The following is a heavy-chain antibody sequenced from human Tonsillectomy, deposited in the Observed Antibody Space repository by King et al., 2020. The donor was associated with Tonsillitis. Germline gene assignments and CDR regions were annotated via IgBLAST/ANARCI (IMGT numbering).Heavy chain of an antibody. CDR3: ARSSHSSGWPVDS. Sequence: QLVQSGAEVKKPGESLRISCKDSGYTFVNYWIGWVRQMPGKGLEWMGIIYLTDSDTKYSPSFQGQVTFSADKSINTAYLQWSSLKASDTAMYYCARSSHSSGWPVDSWGQGTPVTVSS. D-gene: IGHD6-19*01. J-gene: IGHJ4*02. CDR1: GYTFVNYW. CDR2: IYLTDSDT. V-gene: IGHV5-51*01.